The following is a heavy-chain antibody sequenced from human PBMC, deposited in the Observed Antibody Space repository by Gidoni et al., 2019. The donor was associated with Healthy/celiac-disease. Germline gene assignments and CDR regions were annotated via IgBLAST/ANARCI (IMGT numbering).Heavy chain of an antibody. J-gene: IGHJ4*02. CDR3: ARDRSVATISSFDY. D-gene: IGHD5-12*01. CDR1: GFTFSSYS. CDR2: ISSSSSYI. V-gene: IGHV3-21*01. Sequence: EVQLVESGGGLVKPGGSLRLSCAASGFTFSSYSMNWVRQAPGKGLEWVSSISSSSSYIYYADSVKGRFTISRDNAKNSLYLQMNSLRAEDTAVYYCARDRSVATISSFDYWGQGTLVTVSS.